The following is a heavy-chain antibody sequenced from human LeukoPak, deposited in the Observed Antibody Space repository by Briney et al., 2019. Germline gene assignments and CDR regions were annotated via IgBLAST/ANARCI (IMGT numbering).Heavy chain of an antibody. CDR2: IYYSGST. CDR1: GGSIISSSYY. CDR3: ARSEYRCGLIISCYAGWFDP. Sequence: PSETLSLTCTVSGGSIISSSYYWGWIRQPPGKGLEWVGSIYYSGSTYYNPSLKSRVTISVDTSENQFSLKLSSVTAADTAVYYCARSEYRCGLIISCYAGWFDPWGQGTLVTVSS. J-gene: IGHJ5*02. D-gene: IGHD2-2*01. V-gene: IGHV4-39*01.